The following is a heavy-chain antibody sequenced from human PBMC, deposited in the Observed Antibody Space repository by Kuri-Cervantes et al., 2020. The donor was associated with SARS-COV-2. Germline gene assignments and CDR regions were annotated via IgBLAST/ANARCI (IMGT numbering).Heavy chain of an antibody. CDR3: ARAMIVVVAFDY. CDR1: GFTFSSYA. J-gene: IGHJ4*02. CDR2: ISYDGSNK. D-gene: IGHD3-22*01. Sequence: GESLKISCAAPGFTFSSYAMHWVRQAPGKGLEWVAVISYDGSNKYYADSVKGRFTISRDNSKNTLYLQMNSLRAEDTAVYYCARAMIVVVAFDYWGQGTLVTVSS. V-gene: IGHV3-30-3*01.